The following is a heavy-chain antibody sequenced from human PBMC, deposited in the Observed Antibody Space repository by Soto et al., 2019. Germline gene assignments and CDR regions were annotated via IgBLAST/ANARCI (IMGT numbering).Heavy chain of an antibody. D-gene: IGHD7-27*01. J-gene: IGHJ2*01. Sequence: QVQLVESGGGLVKPGGSLRLSCATSGFTFSHHFMNWIRQAPGKGLEWISYINNTGNTIYYADSVKGRFTISRDNAKKLLYLQMSSLRVEDTTIYYCVTGEDWGWYFDLWGRGTRVTVSS. CDR2: INNTGNTI. CDR3: VTGEDWGWYFDL. V-gene: IGHV3-11*01. CDR1: GFTFSHHF.